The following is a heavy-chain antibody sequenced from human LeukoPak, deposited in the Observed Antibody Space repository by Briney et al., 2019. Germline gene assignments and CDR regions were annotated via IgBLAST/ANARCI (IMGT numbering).Heavy chain of an antibody. CDR1: GFTFSSYE. V-gene: IGHV3-48*03. D-gene: IGHD2-2*01. CDR3: ARRYCSSTSCLLDY. CDR2: ISSSGSTI. J-gene: IGHJ4*02. Sequence: GGSLRLSCAASGFTFSSYEMNWVRQAPGKGLEWLSYISSSGSTIYYADSAKGRFTISRDNAKNSLYLQMNSLGAEDTAVYYCARRYCSSTSCLLDYWGQGTLVTVSS.